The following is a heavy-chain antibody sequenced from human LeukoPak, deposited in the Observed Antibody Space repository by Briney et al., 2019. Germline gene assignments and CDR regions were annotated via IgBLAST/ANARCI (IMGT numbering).Heavy chain of an antibody. CDR1: GYSFTSYW. J-gene: IGHJ4*02. D-gene: IGHD2-21*02. CDR2: IYLGDSDT. CDR3: ARQAYCGGDCYFDY. V-gene: IGHV5-51*01. Sequence: GESLKISCKGSGYSFTSYWIGWVRQMPGKGLEWMGIIYLGDSDTRYSPTFQGQVIISADKSISTAYLQWSSLKASDTAMYYCARQAYCGGDCYFDYWGQGTLVTVSS.